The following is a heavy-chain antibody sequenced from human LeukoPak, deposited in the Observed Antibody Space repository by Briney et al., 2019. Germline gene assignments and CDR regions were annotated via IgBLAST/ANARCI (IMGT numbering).Heavy chain of an antibody. D-gene: IGHD3-3*01. CDR3: ARGASVYYDFWSGYPKRGAYFDY. Sequence: ASVTVSCKASGYTFTSYDINWVRQAAGEGLEWMGWMNPNSGNTVYAQKLEGRVTMTSNTSISTAYMELSSLRSEDTAVYYCARGASVYYDFWSGYPKRGAYFDYWGQGTLVTVSS. CDR1: GYTFTSYD. V-gene: IGHV1-8*01. CDR2: MNPNSGNT. J-gene: IGHJ4*02.